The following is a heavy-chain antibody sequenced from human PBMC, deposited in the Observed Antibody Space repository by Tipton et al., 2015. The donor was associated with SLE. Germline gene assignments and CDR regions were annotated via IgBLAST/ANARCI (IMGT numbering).Heavy chain of an antibody. Sequence: GSLRLSCAASGFTFSDYYMIWIRQAPGKGLEWVSYISSGSTKHYADSVKGRFTISRDNAKNSLYLQMNSLRAEDTAVYYCATNRDGDYFDHWGQGTLVTVSS. D-gene: IGHD5-24*01. J-gene: IGHJ4*02. CDR3: ATNRDGDYFDH. V-gene: IGHV3-11*04. CDR1: GFTFSDYY. CDR2: ISSGSTK.